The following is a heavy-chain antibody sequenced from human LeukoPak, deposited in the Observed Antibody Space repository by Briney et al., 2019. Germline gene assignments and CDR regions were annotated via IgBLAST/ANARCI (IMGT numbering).Heavy chain of an antibody. Sequence: GGSLRLSCVASGIAFSNSIMHWVRQAPGKGLEWVSAMSYDGFSKYYADSMKGRLTISRDDSKNTVYLQMKSLRPEDTAVYYCAREGHTSGYCGTFDVWGQGTTVTVS. V-gene: IGHV3-30*04. CDR2: MSYDGFSK. CDR3: AREGHTSGYCGTFDV. D-gene: IGHD3-22*01. J-gene: IGHJ3*01. CDR1: GIAFSNSI.